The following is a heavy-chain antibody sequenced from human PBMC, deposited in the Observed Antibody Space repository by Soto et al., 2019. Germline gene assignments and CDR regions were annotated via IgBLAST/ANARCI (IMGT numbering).Heavy chain of an antibody. Sequence: PGGSLRLSCAASGFTFSSYGMHWVRQAPGKGLEWVAVISYDGSNKYYADSVKGRFTISRDNSKNTLYLQMNSLRAEDTAVYYCAKDKSRSSTRLDYWGQGTLVTVSS. V-gene: IGHV3-30*18. CDR1: GFTFSSYG. CDR2: ISYDGSNK. D-gene: IGHD2-2*01. J-gene: IGHJ4*02. CDR3: AKDKSRSSTRLDY.